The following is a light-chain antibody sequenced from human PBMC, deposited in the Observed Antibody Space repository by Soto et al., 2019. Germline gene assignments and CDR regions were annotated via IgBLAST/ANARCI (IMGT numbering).Light chain of an antibody. CDR2: AAS. J-gene: IGKJ4*01. Sequence: DIQMTQSPSPLSASVGDRVTVTCRASQGISSYLAWYQQKPGKVPKLLIFAASTLQPGVPSRFSGSGSGTDFTLTIRSLQPEDVATYYCQKYDSASSPTFGGGTKVEIK. V-gene: IGKV1-27*01. CDR1: QGISSY. CDR3: QKYDSASSPT.